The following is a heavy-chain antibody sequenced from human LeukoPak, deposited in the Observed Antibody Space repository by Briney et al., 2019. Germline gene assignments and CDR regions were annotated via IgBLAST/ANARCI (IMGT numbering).Heavy chain of an antibody. CDR2: IYSSGSK. CDR3: AIAESVTAFDV. CDR1: DASISSYF. Sequence: SETLSLTCSVSDASISSYFWSWIRQPPGRGLEWIGHIYSSGSKYYNPSLKSRVTVSMEPSRNQFSLKLASVTAADTGMYYCAIAESVTAFDVWGQGTMDTVSS. V-gene: IGHV4-4*09. J-gene: IGHJ3*01. D-gene: IGHD2-8*01.